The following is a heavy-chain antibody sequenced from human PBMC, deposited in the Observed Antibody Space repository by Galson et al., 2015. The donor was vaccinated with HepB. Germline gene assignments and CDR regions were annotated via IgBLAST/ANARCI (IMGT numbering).Heavy chain of an antibody. J-gene: IGHJ4*02. CDR3: ANTGIAAAGGYYFDY. D-gene: IGHD6-13*01. V-gene: IGHV1-24*01. Sequence: SVKVSCKVSGYTLTELSMHWVRQAPGKGLEWMGGFDPEDGETTYAQKFQGRVTMTEDTSTDTAYMELSSLRSEDTAVYYCANTGIAAAGGYYFDYWGQGTLATVSS. CDR2: FDPEDGET. CDR1: GYTLTELS.